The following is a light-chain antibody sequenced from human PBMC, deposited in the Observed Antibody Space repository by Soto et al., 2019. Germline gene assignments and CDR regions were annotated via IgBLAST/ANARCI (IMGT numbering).Light chain of an antibody. J-gene: IGLJ1*01. CDR1: SSDVGGYNY. CDR3: SSYSGTNSHYV. CDR2: EVS. V-gene: IGLV2-8*01. Sequence: QSALTQPPSASGSFGQSVTISCTGTSSDVGGYNYVSWYQQHPGKAPKLMIYEVSERPSGVPDRFSGSKSGHTASLTVSGLQADDEADYYCSSYSGTNSHYVFGTGTKVTVL.